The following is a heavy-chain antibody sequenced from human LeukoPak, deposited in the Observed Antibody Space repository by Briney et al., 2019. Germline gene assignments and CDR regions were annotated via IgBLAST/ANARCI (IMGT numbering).Heavy chain of an antibody. Sequence: GESLKISCKGSGYSFTSYWIGWVRQMPGKGLEWMGIIYPGDSDTRYSPSFQGQVTISADKSISTAYLQWSSLKASDTAMYYCARSLGYCSSTSCYPGWFDPWGQGTLLTVSS. CDR2: IYPGDSDT. V-gene: IGHV5-51*01. D-gene: IGHD2-2*01. CDR1: GYSFTSYW. CDR3: ARSLGYCSSTSCYPGWFDP. J-gene: IGHJ5*02.